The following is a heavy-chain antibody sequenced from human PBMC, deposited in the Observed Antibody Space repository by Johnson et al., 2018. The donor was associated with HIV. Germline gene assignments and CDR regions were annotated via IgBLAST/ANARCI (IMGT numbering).Heavy chain of an antibody. CDR1: GFTFSSYG. V-gene: IGHV3-30*03. J-gene: IGHJ3*02. Sequence: QVQLVESGGGVVQPGRSLRLSCAASGFTFSSYGMHWVRQAPGKGLEWVAVISYDGSNKYYADSVKGRFTISRDNSKNTLYLQMNSLRAEDTAVYYCARDRCAFDIWGQGTKVTVSS. CDR3: ARDRCAFDI. CDR2: ISYDGSNK.